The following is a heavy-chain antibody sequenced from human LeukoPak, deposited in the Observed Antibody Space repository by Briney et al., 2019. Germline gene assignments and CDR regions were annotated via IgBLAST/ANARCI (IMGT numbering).Heavy chain of an antibody. D-gene: IGHD4-17*01. J-gene: IGHJ4*02. V-gene: IGHV7-4-1*02. CDR3: ARGSIGLMTTMTD. CDR2: ININTGNP. CDR1: GYSFTSYA. Sequence: GASVKISCKASGYSFTSYAINWVRQATGQGREWMGWININTGNPTYAQGFTGRFVFSLDTSVSTAYLQISSLKAEDTAVYYCARGSIGLMTTMTDWGQGTLVTVSS.